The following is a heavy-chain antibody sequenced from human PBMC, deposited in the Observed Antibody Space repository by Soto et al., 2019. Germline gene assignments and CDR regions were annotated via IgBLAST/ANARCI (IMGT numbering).Heavy chain of an antibody. J-gene: IGHJ4*02. Sequence: GGSLRLSCAASGFTFSDHFMDWVRQAPGKGLEWVGRSRSKAKGYTTEYAASVKGRFTISRDDPENSLYLQMSSLKSEDTAVYYCARRFFSSGYYFDSWGQGTLVTVSS. CDR1: GFTFSDHF. CDR2: SRSKAKGYTT. CDR3: ARRFFSSGYYFDS. V-gene: IGHV3-72*01. D-gene: IGHD6-19*01.